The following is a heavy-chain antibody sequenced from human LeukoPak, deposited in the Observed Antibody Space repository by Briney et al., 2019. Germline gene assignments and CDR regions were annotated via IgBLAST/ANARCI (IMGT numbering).Heavy chain of an antibody. J-gene: IGHJ3*02. Sequence: GGSLRLSCAASGFTFSNSGMSWVRQAPGKGLEWVSAISGSGGSTYYADSVKGRFTISRDNSRNTLYLQMNSLRAEDTAVYYCARGDFNDYGDYVDAFEIWGQGTMVTVSA. CDR2: ISGSGGST. CDR3: ARGDFNDYGDYVDAFEI. D-gene: IGHD4-17*01. CDR1: GFTFSNSG. V-gene: IGHV3-23*01.